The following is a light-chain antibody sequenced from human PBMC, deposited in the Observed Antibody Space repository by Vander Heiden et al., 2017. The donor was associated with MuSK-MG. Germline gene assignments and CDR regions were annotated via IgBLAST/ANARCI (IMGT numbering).Light chain of an antibody. CDR3: RQALQTPLT. Sequence: DIVMTQSPLSLPVTPGEPASISCTSSQILLHSNGYNYLDWYLQKPGQSPQLLIYLGSDRASGVPDRFSGSGSGTDFTLKISRVEAEDVGIYYCRQALQTPLTFGGGTKVEIK. CDR1: QILLHSNGYNY. J-gene: IGKJ4*01. CDR2: LGS. V-gene: IGKV2-28*01.